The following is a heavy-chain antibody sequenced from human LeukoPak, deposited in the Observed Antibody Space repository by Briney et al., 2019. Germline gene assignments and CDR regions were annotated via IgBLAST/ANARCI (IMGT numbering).Heavy chain of an antibody. V-gene: IGHV1-46*01. CDR1: GYTFTSYY. Sequence: ASVKVSCKASGYTFTSYYMHWVRQAPGQGLEWMGLINPSGGSTSYAQKFQGRVTMTRDTSTSTVYMELSSLRSEDTAVYYCARACITMVRGVTGRPNYYYYYYMDVWGKGTTVTISS. CDR3: ARACITMVRGVTGRPNYYYYYYMDV. CDR2: INPSGGST. D-gene: IGHD3-10*01. J-gene: IGHJ6*03.